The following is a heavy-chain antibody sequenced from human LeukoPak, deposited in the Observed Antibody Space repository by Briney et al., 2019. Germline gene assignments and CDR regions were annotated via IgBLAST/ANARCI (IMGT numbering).Heavy chain of an antibody. Sequence: PSETLSLTCTVSGGSISSYYWSWIRQPPGKGLEWIGYIYYSGSTNYNPSLKSRVTISVDTSKNQFSPKLSSVTAADTAVYYCARGDDILTGYDYWGQGTLVTVSS. CDR1: GGSISSYY. J-gene: IGHJ4*02. CDR2: IYYSGST. D-gene: IGHD3-9*01. CDR3: ARGDDILTGYDY. V-gene: IGHV4-59*01.